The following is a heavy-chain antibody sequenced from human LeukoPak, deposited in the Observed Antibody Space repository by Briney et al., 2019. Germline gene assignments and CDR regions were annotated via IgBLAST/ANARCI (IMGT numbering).Heavy chain of an antibody. CDR1: GFTFSSYA. J-gene: IGHJ6*03. V-gene: IGHV3-9*01. D-gene: IGHD6-13*01. CDR3: AKDGIAAAYYYYMDV. Sequence: GGSLRLSCAASGFTFSSYAMHWVRQAPGKGLEWVSGISWNSGSIGYADSVKGRFTISRDNAKNSLYLQMNSLRAEDTALYYCAKDGIAAAYYYYMDVWGKGTTVTVSS. CDR2: ISWNSGSI.